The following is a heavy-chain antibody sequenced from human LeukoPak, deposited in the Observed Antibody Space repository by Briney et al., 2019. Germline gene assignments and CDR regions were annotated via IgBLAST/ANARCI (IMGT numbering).Heavy chain of an antibody. V-gene: IGHV4-31*03. J-gene: IGHJ4*02. D-gene: IGHD2-8*01. Sequence: SETLSLTCTVSGGSISSGGYYWSWIRQHPGKGLEWIGYIYYRGSTYYNPSLKSRVTISVDTSKNQFSLKLSSVTAADTAVYYCARGLPRPYAVTLYYFDYWGQGTLVTVSS. CDR3: ARGLPRPYAVTLYYFDY. CDR2: IYYRGST. CDR1: GGSISSGGYY.